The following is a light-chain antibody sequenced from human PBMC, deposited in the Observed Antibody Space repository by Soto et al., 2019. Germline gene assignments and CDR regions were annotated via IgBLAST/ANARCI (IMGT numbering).Light chain of an antibody. Sequence: QSVLTQPPSVSGTPGQRVTISCSGSISNVGNNYVYWFQQLPGTAPKVLSNRNDQRPSGVPDRFSGSKSGTSASLAISGLRSEDEAEYYCAAWDDTVRSYVFGTGTKLTVL. CDR2: RND. J-gene: IGLJ1*01. CDR3: AAWDDTVRSYV. CDR1: ISNVGNNY. V-gene: IGLV1-47*01.